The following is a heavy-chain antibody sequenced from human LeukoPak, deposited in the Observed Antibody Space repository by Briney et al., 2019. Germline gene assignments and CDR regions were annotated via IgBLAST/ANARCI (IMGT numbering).Heavy chain of an antibody. V-gene: IGHV3-30-3*01. J-gene: IGHJ6*02. Sequence: GGSLRLSCAASGFTLSSYAMSWVRQAPGKGLEWVAVISYDGSNKYYADSVKGRFTISRDNSKNTLYLQMNSLRAEDTAVYYCARENGDYHYYYGMDVWGQGTTVTVSS. CDR2: ISYDGSNK. D-gene: IGHD4-17*01. CDR3: ARENGDYHYYYGMDV. CDR1: GFTLSSYA.